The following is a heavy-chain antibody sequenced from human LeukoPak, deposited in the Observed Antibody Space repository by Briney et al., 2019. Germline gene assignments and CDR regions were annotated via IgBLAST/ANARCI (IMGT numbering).Heavy chain of an antibody. CDR2: IGGGGDA. Sequence: GGSLRLSCAASGFTFSTFTMNWVRQAPGKGLEWVSGIGGGGDAYYADSVKGRFTISRDNSKSTLYLQMNSLRAEDTAVYYCAKDNVPDGRWQFDYWGQGTLVTVSS. D-gene: IGHD2-15*01. J-gene: IGHJ4*02. CDR3: AKDNVPDGRWQFDY. CDR1: GFTFSTFT. V-gene: IGHV3-23*01.